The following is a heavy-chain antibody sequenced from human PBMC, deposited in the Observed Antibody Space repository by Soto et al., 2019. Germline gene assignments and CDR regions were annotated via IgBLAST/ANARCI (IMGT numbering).Heavy chain of an antibody. J-gene: IGHJ3*02. CDR1: GGTFSSYA. CDR3: ARVPLRYFDWLLYAFDI. D-gene: IGHD3-9*01. V-gene: IGHV1-69*13. CDR2: IIPIFGTA. Sequence: SVKVSCKASGGTFSSYAISWVRQAPGQGLEWMGGIIPIFGTANYAQKFQGRVTITADESTSTAYMELSSLRSEDTAVYYCARVPLRYFDWLLYAFDIWGQGTMVTVSS.